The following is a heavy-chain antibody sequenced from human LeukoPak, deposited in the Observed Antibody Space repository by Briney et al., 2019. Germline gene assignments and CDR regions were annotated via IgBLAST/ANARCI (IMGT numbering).Heavy chain of an antibody. D-gene: IGHD3-22*01. Sequence: KSGGSLRLSCAVSGITLSNYGMSWVRQAPGKGLEWVAGISGSGGSTNYADSVKGRFTISRDNPKNTLYLQMNSLRAEDTAVYFCAKRGVVIRVILVGFHKEAYYFDSWGQGALVTVSS. CDR3: AKRGVVIRVILVGFHKEAYYFDS. CDR2: ISGSGGST. V-gene: IGHV3-23*01. J-gene: IGHJ4*02. CDR1: GITLSNYG.